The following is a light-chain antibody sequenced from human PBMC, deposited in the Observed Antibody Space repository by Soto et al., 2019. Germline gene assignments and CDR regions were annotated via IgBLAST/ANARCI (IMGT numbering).Light chain of an antibody. CDR1: QSISSW. J-gene: IGKJ2*01. CDR2: DAS. CDR3: QQYNSYPYT. V-gene: IGKV1-5*01. Sequence: DIQMTQSPSTLSAXVXDRVTITCRASQSISSWLAWYQQKPGKAPKLLIYDASSLESGVPSRFSGSGSGTEFTLTISSLQPDDFATYYCQQYNSYPYTFGQGTKLEIK.